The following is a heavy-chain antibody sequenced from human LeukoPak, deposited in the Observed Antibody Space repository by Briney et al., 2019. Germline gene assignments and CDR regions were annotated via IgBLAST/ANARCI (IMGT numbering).Heavy chain of an antibody. CDR2: ISYDGSNK. CDR1: GFTFSSYA. CDR3: AKGIVAGVFDY. D-gene: IGHD5-12*01. Sequence: GGSLRLSCAASGFTFSSYAMSWVRQAPGKGLEWVAVISYDGSNKYYADSVKGRFTISRDNSKNTLYLQMNSLRAEDTAVYYCAKGIVAGVFDYWGQGTLVTASS. J-gene: IGHJ4*02. V-gene: IGHV3-30*18.